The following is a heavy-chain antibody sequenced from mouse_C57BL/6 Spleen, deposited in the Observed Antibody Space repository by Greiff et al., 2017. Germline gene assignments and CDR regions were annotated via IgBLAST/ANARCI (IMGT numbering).Heavy chain of an antibody. D-gene: IGHD1-1*01. CDR2: IDPENGDT. V-gene: IGHV14-4*01. CDR1: GFNIKDDY. Sequence: EVQLQQSGAELVRPGASVKLSCTASGFNIKDDYMHWVKQRPEQGLEWIGWIDPENGDTEYASKFQGKATITADTSSNTAYLQLSSLTSEDTAVYYCTTGDGSIPFDYWGQGTTLTVSS. CDR3: TTGDGSIPFDY. J-gene: IGHJ2*01.